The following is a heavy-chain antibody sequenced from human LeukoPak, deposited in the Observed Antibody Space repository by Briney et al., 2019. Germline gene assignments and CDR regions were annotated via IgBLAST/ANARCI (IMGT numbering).Heavy chain of an antibody. J-gene: IGHJ3*02. D-gene: IGHD3-22*01. Sequence: GASVKVSCKASGYTFTDYYIHWVRQAPGQGLEWMGRIDPDSGGTSYPQKLQGRVTMTRDTSITTAYMELSRLRSDDTAVYYCAREFYDSSGRKHAFENWGQGTLVTVSS. V-gene: IGHV1-2*02. CDR1: GYTFTDYY. CDR3: AREFYDSSGRKHAFEN. CDR2: IDPDSGGT.